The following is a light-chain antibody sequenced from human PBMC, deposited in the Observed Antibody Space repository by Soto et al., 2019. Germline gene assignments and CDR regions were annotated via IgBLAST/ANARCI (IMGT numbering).Light chain of an antibody. CDR3: QRYGDSPPNT. J-gene: IGKJ2*01. CDR2: AAS. Sequence: EIVLTQSPGTLSLSPGASATLSCRASQSVNSRILAWYQHKPGQAPRLLIYAASTRASGIPDRFSGSTSGTDFTLTISRLEPEDFAVYYCQRYGDSPPNTFGQGTKLEIK. V-gene: IGKV3-20*01. CDR1: QSVNSRI.